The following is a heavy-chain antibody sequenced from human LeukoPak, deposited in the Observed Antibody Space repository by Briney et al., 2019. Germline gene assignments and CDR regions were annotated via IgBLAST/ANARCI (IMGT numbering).Heavy chain of an antibody. CDR1: GFTFDDYG. Sequence: GGSLRLSCAASGFTFDDYGMSWVRQAPGKGLEWVSGINWNGGSTGYADSVKGRFTISRDNAKNSLYLQMNSLRAGDTALYYCARDFGSGPVLGMDVWGQGTTVTVSS. CDR2: INWNGGST. CDR3: ARDFGSGPVLGMDV. J-gene: IGHJ6*02. D-gene: IGHD3-3*01. V-gene: IGHV3-20*04.